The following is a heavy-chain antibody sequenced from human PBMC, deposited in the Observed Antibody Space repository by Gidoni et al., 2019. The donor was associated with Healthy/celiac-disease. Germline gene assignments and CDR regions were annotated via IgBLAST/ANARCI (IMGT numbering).Heavy chain of an antibody. J-gene: IGHJ4*02. CDR1: GSTFTSYD. Sequence: QVQLVQSGAEVKKPGASVKVSCKASGSTFTSYDINWGRQATGQGPEGMGWMNPNSGNKGYAQKFKGRVTMTRNASISTAYMELSSLRSEDTAVYYCARESLHCNSIGCSPGASDYWGQGTLVTVSS. D-gene: IGHD2-2*01. CDR3: ARESLHCNSIGCSPGASDY. V-gene: IGHV1-8*01. CDR2: MNPNSGNK.